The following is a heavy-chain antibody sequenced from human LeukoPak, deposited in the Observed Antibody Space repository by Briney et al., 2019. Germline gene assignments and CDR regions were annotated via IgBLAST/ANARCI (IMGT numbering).Heavy chain of an antibody. CDR1: GFTFDDYA. CDR3: TRNTVTVHFDY. Sequence: GGSLRLSCSASGFTFDDYAVSWFRQAPGKGLEWVGFIRSKAFGGTPEYAASVRGRFTISRDDSKSIAYFQMNSLKTEDTAVYYCTRNTVTVHFDYWSQGTLVTVSS. D-gene: IGHD4-17*01. J-gene: IGHJ4*02. V-gene: IGHV3-49*03. CDR2: IRSKAFGGTP.